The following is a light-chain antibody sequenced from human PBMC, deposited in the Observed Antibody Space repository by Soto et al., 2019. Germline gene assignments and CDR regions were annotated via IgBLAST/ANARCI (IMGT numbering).Light chain of an antibody. Sequence: QMTQSPSSLSASVGDRVTITCRASQSISIYLNWYQLKPGKAPNLLIYAASSLQSGVPSRFSGSGSGTDFTLTISSLQPDDFATYYCRQYSSYAWTFGQGTKVDI. CDR2: AAS. CDR3: RQYSSYAWT. J-gene: IGKJ1*01. CDR1: QSISIY. V-gene: IGKV1-39*01.